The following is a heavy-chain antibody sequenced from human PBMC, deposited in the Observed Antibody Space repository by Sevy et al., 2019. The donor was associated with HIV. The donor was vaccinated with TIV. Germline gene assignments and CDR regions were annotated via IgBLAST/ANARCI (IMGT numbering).Heavy chain of an antibody. CDR1: GGSITSLY. Sequence: SETLSLSCTVSGGSITSLYWNWIRQPPGKGLEWIANIYYNGHINYNPSLKSRVTLSLDTSKNQFSLRLSSVTAADTAMYYCAGENAWGRGYSRGQGTLVTVSS. CDR3: AGENAWGRGYS. D-gene: IGHD1-26*01. V-gene: IGHV4-59*08. J-gene: IGHJ5*01. CDR2: IYYNGHI.